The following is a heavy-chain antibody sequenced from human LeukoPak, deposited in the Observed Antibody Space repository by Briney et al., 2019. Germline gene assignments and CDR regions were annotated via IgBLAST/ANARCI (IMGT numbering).Heavy chain of an antibody. Sequence: GSLRLSCSAAGFTFRSHAMHWVRQTPGKGLEYVSTINDDGSLTYYADSVKGRFTISRDNSKNTVYVQMSSLRAEDTAVYYCAKDLFSSGSYHAIIDYWGQGTLVTVCS. CDR2: INDDGSLT. CDR3: AKDLFSSGSYHAIIDY. CDR1: GFTFRSHA. J-gene: IGHJ4*02. V-gene: IGHV3-64*03. D-gene: IGHD1-26*01.